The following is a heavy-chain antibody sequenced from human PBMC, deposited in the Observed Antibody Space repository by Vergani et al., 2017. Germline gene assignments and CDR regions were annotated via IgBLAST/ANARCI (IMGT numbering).Heavy chain of an antibody. CDR1: GFTFSSYA. V-gene: IGHV3-30-3*01. J-gene: IGHJ4*02. Sequence: QVQLVESGGGVVQPGGSLRLSCAASGFTFSSYAVHWVRQAPGKGLEWVAIISNDGNNKYYADSVRGRFTISRDNSKNTLYLEMNSLRVEDTAVYYCARDSLGNCHVISRDEVDYWGQGTLVTVSS. D-gene: IGHD2-15*01. CDR2: ISNDGNNK. CDR3: ARDSLGNCHVISRDEVDY.